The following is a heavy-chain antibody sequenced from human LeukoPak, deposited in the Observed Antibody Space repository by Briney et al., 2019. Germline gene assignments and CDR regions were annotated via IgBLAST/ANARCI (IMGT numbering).Heavy chain of an antibody. CDR2: INHSGST. Sequence: SQTLSLTCTVSGGSISSGGYYWSWIRQPPGKGLEWIGEINHSGSTNYNPSLKSRVTISVDTSKNQFSLKLSSVTAADTAAYYCARDPRGYSYGYGLSSWGQGTLVTVSS. D-gene: IGHD5-18*01. V-gene: IGHV4-30-2*01. J-gene: IGHJ4*02. CDR3: ARDPRGYSYGYGLSS. CDR1: GGSISSGGYY.